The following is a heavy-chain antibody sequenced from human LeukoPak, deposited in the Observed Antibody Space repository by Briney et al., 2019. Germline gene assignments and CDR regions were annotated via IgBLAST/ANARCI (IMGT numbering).Heavy chain of an antibody. J-gene: IGHJ4*02. CDR3: ARDPKSQLLLDY. D-gene: IGHD2-2*01. CDR1: GFTFTDEY. V-gene: IGHV1-2*02. Sequence: ASVKVSCKSSGFTFTDEYIHWVRQAPGQGLEWMGWINPYSGAINYAQKFQGRVTLTRDTSISTAYMELSRLTSGDTAVYYCARDPKSQLLLDYWGQGTLITVSS. CDR2: INPYSGAI.